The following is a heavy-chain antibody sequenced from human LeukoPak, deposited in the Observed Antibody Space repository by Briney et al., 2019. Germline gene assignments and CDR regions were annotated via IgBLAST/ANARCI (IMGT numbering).Heavy chain of an antibody. CDR1: GFTFSSYW. Sequence: PGGSLRLSCAASGFTFSSYWMSWVRQGPGKGLEWVAKINQDGSEKYYVDSVKGRFTISRDNAKNSLHLQMNSLRAEDTAVYYCVRDARWFDPWGQGTLVTVSS. V-gene: IGHV3-7*03. CDR3: VRDARWFDP. CDR2: INQDGSEK. J-gene: IGHJ5*02.